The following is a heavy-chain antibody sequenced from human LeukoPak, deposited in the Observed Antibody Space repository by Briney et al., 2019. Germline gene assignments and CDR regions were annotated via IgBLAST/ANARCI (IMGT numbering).Heavy chain of an antibody. J-gene: IGHJ4*02. CDR1: VGSISSYY. V-gene: IGHV4-59*01. CDR3: ARVGPTSRAFDY. CDR2: IYYRWST. Sequence: SETLSLTCTVSVGSISSYYWTCIRQPPGRGLEWIGYIYYRWSTIYNPSLKSRVTISVDTSENQFSLNLSSVTAADTAVYYCARVGPTSRAFDYWGQGTLVTVSS. D-gene: IGHD1-26*01.